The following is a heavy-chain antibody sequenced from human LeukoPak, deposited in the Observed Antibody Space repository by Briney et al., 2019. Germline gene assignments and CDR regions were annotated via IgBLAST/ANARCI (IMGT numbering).Heavy chain of an antibody. J-gene: IGHJ5*02. CDR1: GGSISSSSYY. V-gene: IGHV4-39*01. CDR2: IYYSGST. D-gene: IGHD2/OR15-2a*01. Sequence: SETLSLTCTVSGGSISSSSYYWGWIRQPPGKGLEWIGSIYYSGSTYYNPSLKSRVTISVDTSKNQFSLKLSSVTAADTAVYYCASIYAGRGFASWFDPWGQGTLVTVSS. CDR3: ASIYAGRGFASWFDP.